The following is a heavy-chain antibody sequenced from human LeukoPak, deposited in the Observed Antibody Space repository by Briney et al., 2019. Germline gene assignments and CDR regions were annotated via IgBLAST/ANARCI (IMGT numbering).Heavy chain of an antibody. CDR3: AKGIYSSGWSYFDY. V-gene: IGHV3-23*01. D-gene: IGHD6-19*01. CDR2: LSGSGITT. Sequence: GGSLRLSCAASGFTFSNSAMSWVRQAPGKGLEWVSTLSGSGITTYYADSVKGRFTISRDNSKNTLYLQMNSPRAEDTAVYYCAKGIYSSGWSYFDYWGHGTLVTVSS. CDR1: GFTFSNSA. J-gene: IGHJ4*01.